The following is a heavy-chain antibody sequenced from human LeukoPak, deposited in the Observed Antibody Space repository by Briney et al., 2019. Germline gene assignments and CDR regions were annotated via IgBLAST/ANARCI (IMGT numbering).Heavy chain of an antibody. J-gene: IGHJ4*02. V-gene: IGHV4-59*01. CDR3: ARDRSGDGYYFNY. D-gene: IGHD2-21*01. CDR1: GGSISSFY. CDR2: IYYRGST. Sequence: SETLSLTCSVSGGSISSFYWSWIRQPPGKGLEWIGYIYYRGSTDYNPSLKSRVTISVDTSKNQFSLKLSSVIAADTAVYYCARDRSGDGYYFNYWGQGTLVTVSS.